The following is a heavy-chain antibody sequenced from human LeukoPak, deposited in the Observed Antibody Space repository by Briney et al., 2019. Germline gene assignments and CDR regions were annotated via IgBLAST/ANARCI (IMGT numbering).Heavy chain of an antibody. J-gene: IGHJ3*02. CDR3: NLVTAISAFDI. CDR2: IIPIFGTA. CDR1: GGTFSSYA. Sequence: SVKVSCKASGGTFSSYAISWVRQAPGQGLEWMGRIIPIFGTANYAQKFQGRVTMTTDTSTSTAYMELRSLRSDDTAVYYCNLVTAISAFDIWGQGTMVTVSS. D-gene: IGHD2-21*02. V-gene: IGHV1-69*05.